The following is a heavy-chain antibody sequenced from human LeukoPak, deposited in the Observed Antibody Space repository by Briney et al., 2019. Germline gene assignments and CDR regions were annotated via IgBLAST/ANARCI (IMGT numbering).Heavy chain of an antibody. CDR3: ARGPLLTAYRYYFDY. V-gene: IGHV1-18*01. CDR2: ISAYNGNT. D-gene: IGHD3-9*01. CDR1: GYTFTSYG. Sequence: ASVKVSCKASGYTFTSYGISWVRQAPGQGLEGMGWISAYNGNTNYAQKLQGRVTMTTDTSTSTAYMELRSLRSDDTAVYYCARGPLLTAYRYYFDYWGQGTLVTVSS. J-gene: IGHJ4*02.